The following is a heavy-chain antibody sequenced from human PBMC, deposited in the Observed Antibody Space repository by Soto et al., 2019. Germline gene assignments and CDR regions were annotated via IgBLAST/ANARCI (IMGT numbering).Heavy chain of an antibody. CDR2: ISYDGSNK. V-gene: IGHV3-30-3*01. CDR1: GFTFSSYW. J-gene: IGHJ4*02. Sequence: PGGSLRLSCAASGFTFSSYWMSWVRQAPGKGLEWVAVISYDGSNKYYADSVKGRFTISRDNSKNTLYLQMNSLRAEDTAVYYCVRGPFNWGQGTLVTVSS. CDR3: VRGPFN.